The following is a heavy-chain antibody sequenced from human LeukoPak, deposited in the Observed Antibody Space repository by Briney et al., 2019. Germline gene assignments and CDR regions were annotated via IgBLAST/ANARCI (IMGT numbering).Heavy chain of an antibody. CDR3: AKDRISSGSYYDY. CDR2: IRYDGSNK. Sequence: GSLRLSCAASGFTFSSYGMHWVRQAPGKGLEWVAFIRYDGSNKYYADSVKGRFTISRDNSKNTLYLQMNSLRAEDTAVYYCAKDRISSGSYYDYWGQGTLVTVSS. J-gene: IGHJ4*02. D-gene: IGHD1-26*01. CDR1: GFTFSSYG. V-gene: IGHV3-30*02.